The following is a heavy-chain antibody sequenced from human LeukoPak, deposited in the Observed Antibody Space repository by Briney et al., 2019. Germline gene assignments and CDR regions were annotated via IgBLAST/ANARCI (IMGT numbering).Heavy chain of an antibody. V-gene: IGHV4-39*06. J-gene: IGHJ4*02. CDR3: ARAEWELGGGLFDY. Sequence: SETLSLTCTVSGGSISSSSYYWGWLRQPPGKGLEWIGSIYYSGSTYYNPSLKSRVTISVDTSKNQFPLKLSSVTAADTAVYYCARAEWELGGGLFDYWGQGTLVTVSS. D-gene: IGHD1-26*01. CDR1: GGSISSSSYY. CDR2: IYYSGST.